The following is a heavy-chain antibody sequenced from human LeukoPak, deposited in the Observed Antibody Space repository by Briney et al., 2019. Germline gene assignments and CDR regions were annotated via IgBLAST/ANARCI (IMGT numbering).Heavy chain of an antibody. CDR3: AARGSTTWGFDY. D-gene: IGHD2-2*01. J-gene: IGHJ4*02. V-gene: IGHV3-30*04. Sequence: QPGRSLRLSCAASGFTFSSYAMHWVRQAPGKGLEWVAVISSDGSNKYYADSVKGRFTISRDNSKNTLYLQMNSLTTEDTAVYYCAARGSTTWGFDYRGQGTLVTVSS. CDR2: ISSDGSNK. CDR1: GFTFSSYA.